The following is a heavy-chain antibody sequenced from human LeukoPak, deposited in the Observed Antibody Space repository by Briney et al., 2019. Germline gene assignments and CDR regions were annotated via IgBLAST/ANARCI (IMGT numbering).Heavy chain of an antibody. D-gene: IGHD2-21*01. V-gene: IGHV3-53*01. CDR2: IFVSGNT. J-gene: IGHJ1*01. CDR1: GLTVSNTY. Sequence: GGSLRLSCAASGLTVSNTYMSWIRQAPGKGLEWVAVIFVSGNTDYAGSVKDRFTISRDNSKNTVYLQMNSLRSEDTAVFYCASGGDFEELPDAPGVEFFQLWGQGTPVIVSS. CDR3: ASGGDFEELPDAPGVEFFQL.